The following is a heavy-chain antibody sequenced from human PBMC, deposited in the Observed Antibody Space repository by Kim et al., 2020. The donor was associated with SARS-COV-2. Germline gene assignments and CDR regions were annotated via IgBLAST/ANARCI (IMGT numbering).Heavy chain of an antibody. CDR3: ARFFGSGSPAWNYFDY. Sequence: GGSLRLSCAASGFIFSSCDMNWVRPAPGKGLEWVSYISTSSSVIYYADSVKGRFTISRDDAKTSLYLQMNSLRDDDTAVYYCARFFGSGSPAWNYFDYWGQGTLVTVSS. J-gene: IGHJ4*02. D-gene: IGHD3-10*01. V-gene: IGHV3-48*02. CDR1: GFIFSSCD. CDR2: ISTSSSVI.